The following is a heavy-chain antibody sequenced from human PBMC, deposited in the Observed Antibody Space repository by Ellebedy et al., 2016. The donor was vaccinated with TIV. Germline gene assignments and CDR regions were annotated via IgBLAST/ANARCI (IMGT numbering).Heavy chain of an antibody. D-gene: IGHD3-16*01. J-gene: IGHJ4*02. CDR1: GDSITSGGYY. V-gene: IGHV4-31*03. Sequence: LRLXCIVSGDSITSGGYYWTLIRQHPGKGLEWIGYILYRWTTYYNPSLKSRLNISRDTSKNQFSLKLSSVSAADTAVYYCARGWGPPGFDHWGQGTLVTVSS. CDR3: ARGWGPPGFDH. CDR2: ILYRWTT.